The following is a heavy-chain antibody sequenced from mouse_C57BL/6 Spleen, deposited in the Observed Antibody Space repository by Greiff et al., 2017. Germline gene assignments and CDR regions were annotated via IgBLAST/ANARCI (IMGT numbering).Heavy chain of an antibody. CDR3: AIEGSYFDY. CDR2: INPSDSDT. V-gene: IGHV1-74*01. Sequence: QVQLQQPGAELVKPGASVKVSCEASGYTFTSYGMHWVNQRPGQGLEWVGRINPSDSDTNYHQKVKGKATLTVDKSSNTAYMQLSSLTSEDSAVYYCAIEGSYFDYWGQGTTLTVSS. J-gene: IGHJ2*01. CDR1: GYTFTSYG.